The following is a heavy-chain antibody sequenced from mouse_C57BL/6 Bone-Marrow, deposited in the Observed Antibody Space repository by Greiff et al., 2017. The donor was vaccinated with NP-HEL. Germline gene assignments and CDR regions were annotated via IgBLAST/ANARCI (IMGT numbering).Heavy chain of an antibody. CDR2: IDPENGDT. V-gene: IGHV14-4*01. D-gene: IGHD1-1*01. J-gene: IGHJ4*01. Sequence: EVKLQESGAELVRPGASVKLSCTASGFNIKDDYMHWVKQRPEQGLEWIGWIDPENGDTEYASKFQGKATITADTSSNTAYLQLSSLTSEDTAVYYCTTWVLRLYYYAMDYWGQGTSVTVSS. CDR1: GFNIKDDY. CDR3: TTWVLRLYYYAMDY.